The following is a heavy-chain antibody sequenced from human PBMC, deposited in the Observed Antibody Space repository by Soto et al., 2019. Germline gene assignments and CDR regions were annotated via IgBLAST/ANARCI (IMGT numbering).Heavy chain of an antibody. CDR2: ISGSGGST. V-gene: IGHV3-23*01. J-gene: IGHJ6*02. CDR3: AKTAGYCSGGSCYGYYYYGMDV. D-gene: IGHD2-15*01. CDR1: GFTFSSYA. Sequence: GGSLRLSCAASGFTFSSYAMSWVRQAPGKGLEWVSAISGSGGSTYYADSVKGRFTISRDNSKNTLYLQMNSLRAEDTAVYYCAKTAGYCSGGSCYGYYYYGMDVWGQGTTVTVSS.